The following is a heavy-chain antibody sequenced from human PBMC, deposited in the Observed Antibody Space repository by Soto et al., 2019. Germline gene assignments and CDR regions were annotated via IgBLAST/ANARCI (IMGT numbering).Heavy chain of an antibody. J-gene: IGHJ5*02. CDR1: GGSISSRGYY. V-gene: IGHV4-39*01. CDR3: ATSNWFDP. Sequence: QLQLQESGPGLVKPSETLSLTCTVSGGSISSRGYYWGWIRQPPGKGLEWIGTIYYSGSTYYNPSLKSRVTLSVDTSKNQFSLKLSSVTAADTAVYYCATSNWFDPWGQGTLFTVSS. CDR2: IYYSGST.